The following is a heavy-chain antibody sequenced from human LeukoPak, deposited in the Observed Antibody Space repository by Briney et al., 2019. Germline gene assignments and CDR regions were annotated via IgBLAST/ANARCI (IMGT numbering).Heavy chain of an antibody. J-gene: IGHJ6*02. V-gene: IGHV3-30*18. CDR2: ISYDGSNK. CDR3: AKGLHPYGSGSYSGYGTYV. Sequence: GGSLRLSCAASGFTFSSYGMHWVRQAPGKGLEWVAVISYDGSNKYYADSVKGRFTISRDNSKNTLYLQMNSLRAEDTAVYYCAKGLHPYGSGSYSGYGTYVWGQGTTVTVSS. D-gene: IGHD3-10*01. CDR1: GFTFSSYG.